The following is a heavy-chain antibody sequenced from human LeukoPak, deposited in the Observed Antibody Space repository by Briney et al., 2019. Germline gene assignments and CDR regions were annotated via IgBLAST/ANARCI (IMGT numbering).Heavy chain of an antibody. D-gene: IGHD2/OR15-2a*01. V-gene: IGHV3-30*18. CDR3: AKVADQYYYSYFYYMDV. Sequence: PGRSLRLSCAASGFTLSYYVMHWVRQAPGKGLEWVAVISYDGSSKDYADSVKGRFTISRDNSKNTLYLQMNSLRVEDTAVYYCAKVADQYYYSYFYYMDVWGKGTTVTVSS. J-gene: IGHJ6*03. CDR2: ISYDGSSK. CDR1: GFTLSYYV.